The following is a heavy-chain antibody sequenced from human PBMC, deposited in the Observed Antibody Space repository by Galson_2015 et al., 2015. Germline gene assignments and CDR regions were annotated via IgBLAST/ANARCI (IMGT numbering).Heavy chain of an antibody. CDR3: AAGFSAVAGTPYYYHYYGLDV. V-gene: IGHV1-58*02. CDR2: IVVGSGNT. Sequence: SVKVSCKASGFSFSSSAMQWVRQDRGQRLEWIGWIVVGSGNTNYAQKFQERDTITRDMSTSTAYMELSSLRSEDTAVYYCAAGFSAVAGTPYYYHYYGLDVWGQGTTVTVSS. J-gene: IGHJ6*02. CDR1: GFSFSSSA. D-gene: IGHD6-19*01.